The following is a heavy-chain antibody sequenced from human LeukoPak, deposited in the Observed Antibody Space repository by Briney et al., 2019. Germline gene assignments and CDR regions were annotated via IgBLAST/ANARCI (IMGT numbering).Heavy chain of an antibody. CDR3: AKGTHLRFLEWSIDY. D-gene: IGHD3-3*01. J-gene: IGHJ4*02. Sequence: GGSLRLSCAASGFTFSSYGMHWVRQAPGKGLEWVAFIRYDGSNKYYADSVKGRFTISRGNSKNTLYLQMNSLRAEDTAVYYCAKGTHLRFLEWSIDYWGQGTLVTVSS. V-gene: IGHV3-30*02. CDR1: GFTFSSYG. CDR2: IRYDGSNK.